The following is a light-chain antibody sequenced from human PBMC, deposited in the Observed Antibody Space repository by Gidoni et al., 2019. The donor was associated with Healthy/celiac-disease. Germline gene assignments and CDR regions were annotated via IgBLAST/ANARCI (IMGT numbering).Light chain of an antibody. CDR2: AAS. V-gene: IGKV1-39*01. Sequence: DIQMTQSPSSLSASVGDRVTITCRASQRISSYLNWYQQKPGKAPNLLIYAASSLQSGVPSRFSGSGSGTDFTLTISSLQPEDFATYYCQQSYSTPPITFXXXTRLEIK. J-gene: IGKJ5*01. CDR1: QRISSY. CDR3: QQSYSTPPIT.